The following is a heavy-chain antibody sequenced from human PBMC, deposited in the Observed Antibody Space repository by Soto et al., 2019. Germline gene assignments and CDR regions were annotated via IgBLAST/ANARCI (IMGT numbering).Heavy chain of an antibody. CDR1: GLIFSDYA. D-gene: IGHD3-10*01. CDR2: ISGSDGTT. Sequence: EVQLLESGGGLTQPGGSLRLSLEASGLIFSDYARYWVARAPGKGLEWVSFISGSDGTTYYADSVRGRFTMSRDNSRNTIYLQMMSLRAEDTAVYYCAKVIGGSESYWGGSHYYYALDVWGQGTTVTVSS. V-gene: IGHV3-23*01. CDR3: AKVIGGSESYWGGSHYYYALDV. J-gene: IGHJ6*02.